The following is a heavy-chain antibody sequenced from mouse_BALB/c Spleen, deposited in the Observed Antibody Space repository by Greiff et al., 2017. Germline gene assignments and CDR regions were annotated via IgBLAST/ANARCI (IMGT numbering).Heavy chain of an antibody. D-gene: IGHD1-1*01. Sequence: VKLVESGPGLVAPSQSLSITCTVSGFSLTGYGVNWVRQPPGKGLEWLGMIWGDGSTDYNSALKSRLSISKDNSKSQVFLKMNSLQTDDTARYYCARERYYGSSYYAMDYWGQGTSVTFSS. J-gene: IGHJ4*01. V-gene: IGHV2-6-7*01. CDR2: IWGDGST. CDR3: ARERYYGSSYYAMDY. CDR1: GFSLTGYG.